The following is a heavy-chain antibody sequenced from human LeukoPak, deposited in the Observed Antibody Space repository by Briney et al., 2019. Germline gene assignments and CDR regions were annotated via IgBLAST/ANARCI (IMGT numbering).Heavy chain of an antibody. J-gene: IGHJ4*02. Sequence: GGSLRLSCAASGFTFDDYAMHWVRQAPGKGLEWVSGISRNSGSRDYADSVKGRFTISRDNAKNSLYLQMNSLRAEDTAVYYCARGGGYSYGSFDYWGQGTLVTVSS. CDR3: ARGGGYSYGSFDY. CDR2: ISRNSGSR. D-gene: IGHD5-18*01. CDR1: GFTFDDYA. V-gene: IGHV3-9*01.